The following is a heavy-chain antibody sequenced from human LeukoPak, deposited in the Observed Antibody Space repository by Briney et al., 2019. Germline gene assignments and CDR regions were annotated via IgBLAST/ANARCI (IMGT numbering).Heavy chain of an antibody. J-gene: IGHJ6*03. Sequence: PGGSLRLSCAASGFTFSSYWMSWVRQAPGKGLEWVANIKQDGSEKYCVDSVKGRFTISRDNAKNSLYLQMNSLRAEDTAVYYCARDAGSSYYDILTGYYSYYYYYYMDVWGKGTTVTVSS. CDR2: IKQDGSEK. V-gene: IGHV3-7*01. D-gene: IGHD3-9*01. CDR3: ARDAGSSYYDILTGYYSYYYYYYMDV. CDR1: GFTFSSYW.